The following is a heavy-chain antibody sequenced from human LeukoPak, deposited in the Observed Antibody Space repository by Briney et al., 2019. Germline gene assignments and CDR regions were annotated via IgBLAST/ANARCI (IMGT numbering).Heavy chain of an antibody. V-gene: IGHV1-69*05. CDR1: GGTFSIYS. CDR3: ARDNFATSGVKYFQY. D-gene: IGHD3-9*01. J-gene: IGHJ1*01. Sequence: GASVTVSCKTSGGTFSIYSVSWVRQASGQGLEWMGGMIPKFGSANYAQRFQGRVTLTTDEATTTVYMGLSSLRSDDTAVYYCARDNFATSGVKYFQYWGQGTLVTVSS. CDR2: MIPKFGSA.